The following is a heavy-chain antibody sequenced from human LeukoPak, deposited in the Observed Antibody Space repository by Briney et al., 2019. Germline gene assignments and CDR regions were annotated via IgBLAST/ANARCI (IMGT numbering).Heavy chain of an antibody. Sequence: SETLSLTCAVYGGSFSGYYWSWIRQPPGKGLEWIGEINHSGSTNYNPSLKRRVTISVDTSKNQFSLKLSSVTAADTAVYYCARHWAPIVVVPAAGWFDPWGQGTLVTVSS. D-gene: IGHD2-2*01. CDR3: ARHWAPIVVVPAAGWFDP. CDR2: INHSGST. V-gene: IGHV4-34*01. CDR1: GGSFSGYY. J-gene: IGHJ5*02.